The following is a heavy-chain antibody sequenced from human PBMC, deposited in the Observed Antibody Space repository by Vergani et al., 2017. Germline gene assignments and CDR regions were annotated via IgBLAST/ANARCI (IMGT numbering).Heavy chain of an antibody. V-gene: IGHV4-59*01. D-gene: IGHD2-15*01. CDR1: GGSLSSYY. CDR3: ARSLGYCSGGSCYYYDGMDV. J-gene: IGHJ6*02. Sequence: QVQLQQWGAGLLKPSETLSLTCTVPGGSLSSYYWSWIRQPPGXGLEWIGYIYYSGRTHYNPSLQSRVTIAVDTSKNQFSLKLSSVTAADTAVYYWARSLGYCSGGSCYYYDGMDVWGQGTTVTVSS. CDR2: IYYSGRT.